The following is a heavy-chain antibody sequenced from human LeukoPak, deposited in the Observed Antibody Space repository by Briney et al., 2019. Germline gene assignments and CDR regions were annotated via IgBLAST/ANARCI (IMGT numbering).Heavy chain of an antibody. V-gene: IGHV3-30*18. J-gene: IGHJ6*02. D-gene: IGHD4-17*01. CDR1: GFTFGNYG. Sequence: PGGSLRLSCAVSGFTFGNYGMHWVRQAPGKGLEWVALISYDGSSEYYAGSVKGRFTISRDNSKITVYLQMNSLKAEDTAVHYCAKELYNYGDYGAEGLDVGGQGTTVTVS. CDR3: AKELYNYGDYGAEGLDV. CDR2: ISYDGSSE.